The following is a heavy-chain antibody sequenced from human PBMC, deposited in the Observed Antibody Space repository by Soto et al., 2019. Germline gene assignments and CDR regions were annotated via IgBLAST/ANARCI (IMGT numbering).Heavy chain of an antibody. Sequence: QLQESGPGLVKPSEPLSLTCSVSGDSISSYFKNWIRQPPGKGLEWIGCIYDDGSTKYNPSLESRVTILLDTFKNEFSLRLRSVTSADTAVYYCVSSRSAIYGDAFDVWGQGTMVTVSS. J-gene: IGHJ3*01. CDR2: IYDDGST. CDR1: GDSISSYF. V-gene: IGHV4-59*03. D-gene: IGHD2-2*01. CDR3: VSSRSAIYGDAFDV.